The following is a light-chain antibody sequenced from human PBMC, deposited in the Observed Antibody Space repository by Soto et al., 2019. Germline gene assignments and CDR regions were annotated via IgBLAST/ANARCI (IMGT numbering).Light chain of an antibody. CDR2: GAS. V-gene: IGKV3-20*01. J-gene: IGKJ3*01. Sequence: EIVLTQSPSTLSLSPGERATLSCRASQSVSSSYLAWYQQKPGQAPRLLIYGASSRATGIPDRFSGSGSGTDFTITISRLEPEDFAVYYCQQYCSSPRLTLRPGTTVDI. CDR1: QSVSSSY. CDR3: QQYCSSPRLT.